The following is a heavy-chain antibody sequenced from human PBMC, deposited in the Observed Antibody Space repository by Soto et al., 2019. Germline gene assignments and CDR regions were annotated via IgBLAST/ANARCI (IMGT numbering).Heavy chain of an antibody. D-gene: IGHD2-2*01. V-gene: IGHV2-5*02. J-gene: IGHJ3*02. Sequence: SGPTLVNPTQTLTLTCTFSGFSLSTSGVGVGWNRQHPGKALEWLALIYWDDDKRYSPSLKRRLTITKETSKNQVVLTMTNMDPVDTATYYCARHAYHDAFDIWGQGTMVTVS. CDR3: ARHAYHDAFDI. CDR2: IYWDDDK. CDR1: GFSLSTSGVG.